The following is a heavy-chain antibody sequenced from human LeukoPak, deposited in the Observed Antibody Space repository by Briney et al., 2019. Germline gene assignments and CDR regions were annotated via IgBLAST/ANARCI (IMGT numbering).Heavy chain of an antibody. J-gene: IGHJ4*02. CDR2: ISGSGGST. Sequence: PGGSLRLSCAASGFTFSSYAMSWVRQAPGKGLEWVSAISGSGGSTYYADSVKGRFTISRDNSKNTLYLQMNSLRAEDTAVYYCAKTTVISIVVVPAATFDYWGQGTLVTVSS. D-gene: IGHD2-2*01. CDR3: AKTTVISIVVVPAATFDY. V-gene: IGHV3-23*01. CDR1: GFTFSSYA.